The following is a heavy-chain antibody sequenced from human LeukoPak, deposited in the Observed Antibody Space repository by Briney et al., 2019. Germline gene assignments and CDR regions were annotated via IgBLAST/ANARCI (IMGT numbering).Heavy chain of an antibody. CDR2: MNPNSGNT. CDR3: ARTPRRVRGERWFDP. CDR1: GYTFTCYD. V-gene: IGHV1-8*01. J-gene: IGHJ5*02. Sequence: GASVKVSCKASGYTFTCYDINWVRQATGQGLEWMGWMNPNSGNTGYAQKFQGRVTMTRNTSISTAYMELSSLRSEDTAVYYCARTPRRVRGERWFDPWGQGTLVTVSS. D-gene: IGHD3-10*01.